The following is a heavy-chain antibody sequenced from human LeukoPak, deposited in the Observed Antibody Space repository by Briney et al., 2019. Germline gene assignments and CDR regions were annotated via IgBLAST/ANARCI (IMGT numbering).Heavy chain of an antibody. CDR1: GFTVSSNY. D-gene: IGHD3-22*01. V-gene: IGHV3-23*01. J-gene: IGHJ4*02. CDR3: AKWYYYDSSGYV. Sequence: GGSLRLSFAASGFTVSSNYMSWVRQAPGKGLEWVSAVDSSGDSTYYADSVKGRFTISRDNSKNTLSLQMNSLRAEDTAVYYCAKWYYYDSSGYVWGQGTLVTVSS. CDR2: VDSSGDST.